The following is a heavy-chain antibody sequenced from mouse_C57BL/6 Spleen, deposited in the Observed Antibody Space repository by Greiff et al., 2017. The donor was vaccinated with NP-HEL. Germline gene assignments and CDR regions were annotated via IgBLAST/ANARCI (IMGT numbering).Heavy chain of an antibody. CDR3: ARGKEYFDY. Sequence: QVQLQQPGAELVMPGASVKLSCKASGYTFTSYWMHWVKQRPGQGLEWIGEIDPSDSYTNYNQKFKGKSTLTVDKSSSTAYMQLSSLTSEDSAVYYCARGKEYFDYWGKGTTLTVSS. CDR1: GYTFTSYW. CDR2: IDPSDSYT. J-gene: IGHJ2*01. V-gene: IGHV1-69*01.